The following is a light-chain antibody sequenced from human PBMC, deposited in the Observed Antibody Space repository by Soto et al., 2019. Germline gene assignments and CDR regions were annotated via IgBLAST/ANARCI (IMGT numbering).Light chain of an antibody. CDR1: QSVNSN. CDR3: HQYNSYSEA. J-gene: IGKJ1*01. Sequence: EIVMTQSPATLSVSPGARATLSCRASQSVNSNLAWYQQKPGQAPRLLIYGASTRATGLPARFSGSGSGTEFTLTISSLQSEDFAAYYCHQYNSYSEAFGQGTKVELK. CDR2: GAS. V-gene: IGKV3D-15*01.